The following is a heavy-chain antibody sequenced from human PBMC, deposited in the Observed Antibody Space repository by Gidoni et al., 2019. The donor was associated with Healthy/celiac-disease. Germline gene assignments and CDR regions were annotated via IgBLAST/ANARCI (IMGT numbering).Heavy chain of an antibody. Sequence: EVQLLESGGGLVQPVGSLRLSCAASGFTFSSDAMCWVRQAPGKGLEWVSAISGSGGSTYYADSVKGRFTISRDNSKNTLYLQMNSLRAEDTAVYYCAKDLGSSALPLLWFDIWGQGTMVTVSS. CDR2: ISGSGGST. V-gene: IGHV3-23*01. D-gene: IGHD3-22*01. J-gene: IGHJ3*02. CDR3: AKDLGSSALPLLWFDI. CDR1: GFTFSSDA.